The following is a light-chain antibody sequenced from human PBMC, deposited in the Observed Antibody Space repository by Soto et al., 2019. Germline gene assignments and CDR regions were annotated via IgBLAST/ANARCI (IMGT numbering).Light chain of an antibody. CDR3: QQCARSPLT. V-gene: IGKV3-20*01. J-gene: IGKJ1*01. Sequence: EIVLTQSPGTLSLSPGERATLSCRASQSVSNNYLAWYQQKPGQAPRLLIADASRRATGIPDRFSGSGSGTEFTLTISRLEPEDFAVYYCQQCARSPLTFGQGTKV. CDR1: QSVSNNY. CDR2: DAS.